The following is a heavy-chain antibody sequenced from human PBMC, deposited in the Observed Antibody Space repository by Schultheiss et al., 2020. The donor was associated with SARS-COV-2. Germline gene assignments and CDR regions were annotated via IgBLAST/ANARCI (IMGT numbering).Heavy chain of an antibody. V-gene: IGHV4-4*02. D-gene: IGHD1-26*01. J-gene: IGHJ4*02. CDR1: GGSISSSNW. Sequence: SETLSLTCAVSGGSISSSNWWSWVRQPPGKGLEWIGYIYHSGSTNYNPSLKSRVTISVDTSKNQFSLKLSSVTAADTAVYYCARGEWELLGFDYWGQGTLVTVSS. CDR3: ARGEWELLGFDY. CDR2: IYHSGST.